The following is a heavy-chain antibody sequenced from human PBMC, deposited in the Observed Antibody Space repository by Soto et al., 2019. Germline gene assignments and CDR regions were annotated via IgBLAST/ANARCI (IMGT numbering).Heavy chain of an antibody. V-gene: IGHV1-3*01. Sequence: QVQLVQSGAEVQQPGASASVSCKASGYNFTTYVVHWLRQAPGQGPEWMGWINCGSGNTVYSQKFQGRVTFTRDTSATTAYMDLNSLTSGDTAVYYGARGYTSGWTFDFWGRGTLVTVSS. CDR2: INCGSGNT. D-gene: IGHD6-19*01. CDR3: ARGYTSGWTFDF. J-gene: IGHJ4*02. CDR1: GYNFTTYV.